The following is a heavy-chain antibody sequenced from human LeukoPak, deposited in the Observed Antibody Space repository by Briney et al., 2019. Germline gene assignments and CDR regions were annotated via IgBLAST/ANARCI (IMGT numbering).Heavy chain of an antibody. Sequence: ASVKVSCKASGYTFTSYYMHGVRQVPGQGLEWMGRINPTSGSTSYAQKFQGRVTMTRDTSTSTVYMELSSLRSEDTAVYYCARAEDTGVDYWSQGTLVTVSS. J-gene: IGHJ4*02. V-gene: IGHV1-46*01. CDR1: GYTFTSYY. CDR2: INPTSGST. D-gene: IGHD7-27*01. CDR3: ARAEDTGVDY.